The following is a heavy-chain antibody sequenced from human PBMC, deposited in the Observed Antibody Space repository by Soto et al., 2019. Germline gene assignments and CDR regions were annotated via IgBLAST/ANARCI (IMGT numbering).Heavy chain of an antibody. J-gene: IGHJ5*02. CDR1: GFTFGTTD. D-gene: IGHD3-10*01. CDR3: VKNSGWFNP. V-gene: IGHV3-23*01. CDR2: IDGSGGIT. Sequence: QLLQSGGGLVQPGGSLTLSCAASGFTFGTTDMSWVRQAPGEGLEWVSTIDGSGGITYYADSGKGRFTISRYNSRNTGYLQLNSLGGDATALYYCVKNSGWFNPWGQGALVTVSS.